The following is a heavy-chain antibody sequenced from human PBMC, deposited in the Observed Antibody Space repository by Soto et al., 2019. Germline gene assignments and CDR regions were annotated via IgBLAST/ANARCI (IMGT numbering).Heavy chain of an antibody. D-gene: IGHD1-26*01. V-gene: IGHV3-21*01. CDR2: INGRGNYI. J-gene: IGHJ4*02. CDR3: AREDGIVGATSAFDY. CDR1: GFTFSTYN. Sequence: EVLLVESGGGLVKPGGSLRLSCAASGFTFSTYNMNWVRQAPGKGLEWVSSINGRGNYIYYTDAVKGRFTISRDNAKHSLYLQMNSLRAEDTAVYYCAREDGIVGATSAFDYWGQGTLVTVSS.